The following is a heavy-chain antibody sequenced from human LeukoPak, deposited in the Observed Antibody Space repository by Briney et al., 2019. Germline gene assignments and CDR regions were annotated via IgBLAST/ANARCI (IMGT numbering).Heavy chain of an antibody. CDR1: GFTVSSNY. Sequence: QPGGSLRLSCAASGFTVSSNYMSWVRQAPGKGLEWVSVIYSGGSTYYAGSVKGRFTISRDNSKNTLYLQMNSLRAEDTAVYYCARTNEMAALDYWGQGTLVTVSS. CDR3: ARTNEMAALDY. CDR2: IYSGGST. D-gene: IGHD5-24*01. J-gene: IGHJ4*02. V-gene: IGHV3-53*01.